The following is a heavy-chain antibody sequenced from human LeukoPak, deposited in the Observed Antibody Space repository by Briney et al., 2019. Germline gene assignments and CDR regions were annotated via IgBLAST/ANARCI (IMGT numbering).Heavy chain of an antibody. Sequence: GGSLRLSCAASGFTFSSYEMNWVRQAPGKGLEWVSYISSSGGTIYYAESVKGRFTISRDNAKNSLYLQMNSLRAEDTAVYYCARAVLYYYYGMDVWGQGTTVTVSS. J-gene: IGHJ6*02. CDR2: ISSSGGTI. CDR1: GFTFSSYE. V-gene: IGHV3-48*03. CDR3: ARAVLYYYYGMDV.